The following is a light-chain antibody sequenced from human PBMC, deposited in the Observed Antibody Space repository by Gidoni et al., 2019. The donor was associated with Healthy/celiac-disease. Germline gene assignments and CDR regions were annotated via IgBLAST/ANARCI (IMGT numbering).Light chain of an antibody. CDR3: RQANSFPRT. Sequence: DIQMTQSPSSVSASVGDRATITCRASQAISSWLAWYQQEPGKAPQLLIYAASSLQSGVPSRYSGGGSGTDFTLTISSLQPEDFATYYCRQANSFPRTFGPGTKVDIK. J-gene: IGKJ3*01. CDR2: AAS. V-gene: IGKV1-12*01. CDR1: QAISSW.